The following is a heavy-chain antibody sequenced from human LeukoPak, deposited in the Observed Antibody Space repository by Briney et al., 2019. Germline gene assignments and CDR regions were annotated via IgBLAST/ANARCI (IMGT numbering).Heavy chain of an antibody. D-gene: IGHD4-11*01. V-gene: IGHV3-23*01. CDR2: IVGSGVDT. J-gene: IGHJ4*02. CDR3: AKGPNDSSNYLFDY. Sequence: PGGSLRLSCAASGFTFSRHAMSWARRAPGKGLEWVSVIVGSGVDTYYADSVKGRFTISRDNSKNTLYVQMNSLGAEDTAVYYCAKGPNDSSNYLFDYWGQGTLVTVSS. CDR1: GFTFSRHA.